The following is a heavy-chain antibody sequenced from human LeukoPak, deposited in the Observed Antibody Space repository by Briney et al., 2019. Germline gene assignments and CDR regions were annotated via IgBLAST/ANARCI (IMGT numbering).Heavy chain of an antibody. J-gene: IGHJ4*02. Sequence: PGGSLRLSCAASGFPPSRNRMSWPPHAPGRGLEWLSAVTGSGGSTYYADSVKGRFTISRDNSKNTLYLQMNSLRAEDTAIYYCAMHLGYCSGASCYFGLGSIDYWGQGTLVTVSS. V-gene: IGHV3-23*01. CDR2: VTGSGGST. D-gene: IGHD2-2*01. CDR3: AMHLGYCSGASCYFGLGSIDY. CDR1: GFPPSRNR.